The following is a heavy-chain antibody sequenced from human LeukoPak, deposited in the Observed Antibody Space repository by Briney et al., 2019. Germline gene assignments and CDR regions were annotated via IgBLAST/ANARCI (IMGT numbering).Heavy chain of an antibody. CDR2: INPNSGGT. CDR3: ARDGRPSGDIVVVVAATGGFDY. CDR1: GYTFTGYY. V-gene: IGHV1-2*02. D-gene: IGHD2-15*01. Sequence: ASVKVSCKASGYTFTGYYMHWVRQAPGQGLEWMGWINPNSGGTNYARKFQGRVTMTRDTSIRTAYMELSRLRSDDTAVYYCARDGRPSGDIVVVVAATGGFDYWGQGTLVTVSS. J-gene: IGHJ4*02.